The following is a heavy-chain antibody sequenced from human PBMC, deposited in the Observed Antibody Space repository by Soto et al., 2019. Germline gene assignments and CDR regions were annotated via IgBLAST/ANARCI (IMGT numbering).Heavy chain of an antibody. J-gene: IGHJ4*02. CDR3: AIFVRHQLPTFDY. D-gene: IGHD3-10*01. CDR2: MNPSSGYT. V-gene: IGHV1-8*01. Sequence: QVQLVQSGAEVKKPGASVRVSCKASGYTFTDYDINWVRLATGQGLEWMGWMNPSSGYTGYAQKFQGRVTMTWDTSISTAYMELSSLTSSDTAVYYCAIFVRHQLPTFDYWGQGALVTVSS. CDR1: GYTFTDYD.